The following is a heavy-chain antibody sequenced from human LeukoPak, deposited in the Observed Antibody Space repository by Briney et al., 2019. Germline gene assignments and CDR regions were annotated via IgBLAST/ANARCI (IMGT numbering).Heavy chain of an antibody. CDR3: AREGGTIEIGEFDY. CDR1: GLTFTFSTSG. J-gene: IGHJ4*02. V-gene: IGHV3-30*02. Sequence: GGSLRLSCAASGLTFTFSTSGIHWVRQAPGKGLEWVAFIQYDGSEKYYADSVKGRCTTPRDNSKNTVYLQMNSLTGEDMAIYYCAREGGTIEIGEFDYWGQGTLVTVSS. CDR2: IQYDGSEK. D-gene: IGHD3-16*02.